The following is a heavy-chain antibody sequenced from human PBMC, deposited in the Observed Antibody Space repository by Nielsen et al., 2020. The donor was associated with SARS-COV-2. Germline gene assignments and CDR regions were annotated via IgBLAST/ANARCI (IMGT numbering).Heavy chain of an antibody. D-gene: IGHD3-16*01. CDR3: TTDISEGGFDP. CDR2: IKSKTDGGTT. Sequence: GESLKISCAASGFTFSNAWMSWVRQAPGKGLEWVGRIKSKTDGGTTDYAAPVKGRFTISRDDSKNTLYPQMNSLKTEDTAVYYCTTDISEGGFDPWGQGTLVTVSS. CDR1: GFTFSNAW. V-gene: IGHV3-15*01. J-gene: IGHJ5*02.